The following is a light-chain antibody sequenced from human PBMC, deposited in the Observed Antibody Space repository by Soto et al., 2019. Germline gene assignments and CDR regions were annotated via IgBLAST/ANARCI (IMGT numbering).Light chain of an antibody. CDR2: EVS. J-gene: IGLJ1*01. CDR1: TSDVGSYDL. V-gene: IGLV2-23*02. Sequence: QSALTQPASVSGSPGQSITISCTGTTSDVGSYDLVSWYQQHPGKAPKIMIYEVSKRPSGDSNRFSGSKSGNTASLTISGLQAEDEADYYCCSYACGRSLYVFGTGTKVTVL. CDR3: CSYACGRSLYV.